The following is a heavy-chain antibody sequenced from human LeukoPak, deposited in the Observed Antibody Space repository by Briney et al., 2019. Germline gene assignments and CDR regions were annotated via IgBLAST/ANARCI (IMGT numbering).Heavy chain of an antibody. D-gene: IGHD4-17*01. V-gene: IGHV1-18*01. CDR3: AGMTTVTSYYYYYMDV. CDR2: ISAYNGNT. Sequence: ASVKVSCKASGYTFTSYGISWVRQPPGQGLEWMGWISAYNGNTNYAQRLQGRVTMTTDTSTSTAYMELRSLRSDDTAVYYCAGMTTVTSYYYYYMDVWGKGTTVTVSS. CDR1: GYTFTSYG. J-gene: IGHJ6*03.